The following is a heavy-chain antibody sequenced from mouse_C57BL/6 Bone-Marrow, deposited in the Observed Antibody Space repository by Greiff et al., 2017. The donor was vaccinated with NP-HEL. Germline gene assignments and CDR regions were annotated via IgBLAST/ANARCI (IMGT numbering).Heavy chain of an antibody. J-gene: IGHJ3*01. V-gene: IGHV14-4*01. CDR3: ARSYGSSTGFAY. CDR2: IDPENGDT. Sequence: VQLQQSGAELVRPGASVKLSCTASGFNIKDDYMHWVKQRPEQGLEWIGWIDPENGDTEYASKFQGKATITADTSSNTAYLQLSSLTSEDTAVYYCARSYGSSTGFAYWGQGTLVTVSA. CDR1: GFNIKDDY. D-gene: IGHD1-1*01.